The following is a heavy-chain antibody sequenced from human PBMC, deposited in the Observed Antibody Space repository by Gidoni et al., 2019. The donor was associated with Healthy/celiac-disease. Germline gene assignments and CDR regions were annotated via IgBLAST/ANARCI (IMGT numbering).Heavy chain of an antibody. J-gene: IGHJ5*02. CDR2: IRYDGSNK. D-gene: IGHD4-17*01. V-gene: IGHV3-30*02. CDR1: GFTFSSYG. CDR3: AKDYGDYENWFDP. Sequence: QVQLVESGGGVVRPGGSLRLSCAASGFTFSSYGMPWVRQAPGKGLDGVAFIRYDGSNKYYADCVKGRFTISRDNSKNTLYLQMNSLRAEDTAVYYCAKDYGDYENWFDPWGQGTLVTVSS.